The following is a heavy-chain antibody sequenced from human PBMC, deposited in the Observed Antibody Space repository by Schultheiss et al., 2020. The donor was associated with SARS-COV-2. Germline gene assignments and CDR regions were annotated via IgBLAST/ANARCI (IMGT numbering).Heavy chain of an antibody. CDR1: GFTFSSYW. D-gene: IGHD2-2*01. Sequence: GGSLRLSCAASGFTFSSYWMSWVRQAPGKGLEWVANIKQDGSEKYYVDSVKGRFTISRDNAKNSLYLQMNSLRAEDTAVYYCARIEGYCSSTSCYDFDYWGQGTLVTVSS. J-gene: IGHJ4*02. CDR3: ARIEGYCSSTSCYDFDY. V-gene: IGHV3-7*01. CDR2: IKQDGSEK.